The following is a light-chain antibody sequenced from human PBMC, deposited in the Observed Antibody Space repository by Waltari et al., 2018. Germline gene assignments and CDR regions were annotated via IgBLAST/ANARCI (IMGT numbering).Light chain of an antibody. V-gene: IGKV1-39*01. Sequence: DIVMTQYPSSLSASVGDKFTITCRASQIISNYLNWYQQKPGEAPKLLMYEASTLESGVPSRFSGGRSGTDFTLTINSLQPEDVATYYCQQSYNYPRSFGQGTKLE. CDR2: EAS. CDR1: QIISNY. CDR3: QQSYNYPRS. J-gene: IGKJ2*03.